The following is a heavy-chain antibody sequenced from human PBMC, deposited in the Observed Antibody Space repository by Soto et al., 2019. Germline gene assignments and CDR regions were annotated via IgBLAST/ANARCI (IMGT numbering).Heavy chain of an antibody. J-gene: IGHJ4*02. D-gene: IGHD3-22*01. CDR1: GYTSTSYA. CDR2: INAGNGNT. V-gene: IGHV1-3*01. CDR3: ARGGDLYYYDSSGYPPFDY. Sequence: ASVKVSCKASGYTSTSYAMHWVRQAPGQRLEWMGWINAGNGNTKYSQKFQGRVTITRDTSASTAYMELSSLRSEDTAVYYCARGGDLYYYDSSGYPPFDYWGQGTLVTVSS.